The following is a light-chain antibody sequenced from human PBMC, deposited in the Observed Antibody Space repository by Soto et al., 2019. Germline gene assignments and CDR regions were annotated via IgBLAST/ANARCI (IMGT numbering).Light chain of an antibody. J-gene: IGLJ1*01. V-gene: IGLV2-14*01. CDR3: SSYTSSSTLYV. CDR1: SSDVGGYTY. Sequence: QSALTQPASVSGSPRQSITISCTGASSDVGGYTYVSWYQQHPGKAPKLIIYEVNNRPSGVSHRFSGSKAGNTASLTISGLQAEDEADYYCSSYTSSSTLYVFGTGTKVTGL. CDR2: EVN.